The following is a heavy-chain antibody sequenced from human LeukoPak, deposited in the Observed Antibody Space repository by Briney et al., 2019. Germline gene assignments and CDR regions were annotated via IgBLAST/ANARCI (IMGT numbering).Heavy chain of an antibody. V-gene: IGHV3-23*01. J-gene: IGHJ4*02. D-gene: IGHD3-10*01. CDR2: ITASGGVT. Sequence: PGGSLRLSCAASGFTFSSYAVSWVRQAPGKGLEWVSAITASGGVTDHTGSVKGRFTISRDNSKNTLYLQMNSLRAEDTAIYYCAKGSGSYYPYYFDYWGQGTLVTVSS. CDR3: AKGSGSYYPYYFDY. CDR1: GFTFSSYA.